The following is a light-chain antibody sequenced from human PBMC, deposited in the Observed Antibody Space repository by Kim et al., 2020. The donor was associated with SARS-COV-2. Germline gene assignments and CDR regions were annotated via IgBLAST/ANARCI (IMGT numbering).Light chain of an antibody. CDR3: QAWDSSTGV. Sequence: SGSPGQTASITCSGDKLGDKYACWYQQKPGQSPVLVIYQDIKRPSGIPERFSGSNSGNTATLTISGTQAMDEADYYCQAWDSSTGVFGGGTQLTVL. V-gene: IGLV3-1*01. J-gene: IGLJ3*02. CDR1: KLGDKY. CDR2: QDI.